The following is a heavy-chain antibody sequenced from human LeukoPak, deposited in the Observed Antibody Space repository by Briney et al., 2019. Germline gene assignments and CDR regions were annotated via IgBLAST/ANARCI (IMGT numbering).Heavy chain of an antibody. CDR1: GFTFSSYA. J-gene: IGHJ4*02. CDR3: AKMGYCSSTSCYAYFDY. Sequence: GGSLRLSCAASGFTFSSYAMSWVRQAPGKGLEWVSAFSGSGGSTDYADSVKGRFTISRDNSKNTLYLQMNSLRAEDTAVYYCAKMGYCSSTSCYAYFDYWGQGTLVTVSS. V-gene: IGHV3-23*01. D-gene: IGHD2-2*01. CDR2: FSGSGGST.